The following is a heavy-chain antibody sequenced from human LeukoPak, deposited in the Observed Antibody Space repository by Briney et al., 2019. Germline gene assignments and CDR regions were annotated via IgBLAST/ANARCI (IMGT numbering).Heavy chain of an antibody. CDR2: ISSSGIYI. CDR1: GSNFNSYT. V-gene: IGHV3-21*01. Sequence: PGGSLRLSCEASGSNFNSYTMDWVRQAPGKGLEWVSSISSSGIYIYYADSVKGRFAISRDNTKNSLYLQMNSLRAEDTAVYYCATRRDDFWSGPFDPWGQGTLVTVSS. J-gene: IGHJ5*02. D-gene: IGHD3-3*01. CDR3: ATRRDDFWSGPFDP.